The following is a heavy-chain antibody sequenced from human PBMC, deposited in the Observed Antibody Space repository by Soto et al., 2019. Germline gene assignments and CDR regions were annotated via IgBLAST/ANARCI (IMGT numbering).Heavy chain of an antibody. CDR3: ATTVERQRDSYYYYGMDV. D-gene: IGHD4-17*01. J-gene: IGHJ6*02. V-gene: IGHV1-24*01. CDR2: FDPEDGET. CDR1: GYTLTELS. Sequence: QVQLVQSGAEVKKPGASVKVSCKVSGYTLTELSMHWVRQAPGKGLEWMGGFDPEDGETIYAQKFQGRVTMTEDTSTXTXYMELSSLRSEDTAVYYCATTVERQRDSYYYYGMDVWGQGTTVTVSS.